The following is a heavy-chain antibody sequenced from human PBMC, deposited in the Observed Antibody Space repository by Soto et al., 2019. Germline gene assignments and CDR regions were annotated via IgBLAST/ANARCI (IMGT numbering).Heavy chain of an antibody. D-gene: IGHD2-15*01. CDR3: ARDTRDIEHYYYSGMDV. Sequence: PSETLSLTCTVSGGSISSYYWSWIRQPPGKGLEWIGYIYYSGSTNYNPSLKSRVTISVDTSKNQFSLKLSSVTAADTAVYYCARDTRDIEHYYYSGMDVRGQGTTVTVSS. J-gene: IGHJ6*02. CDR2: IYYSGST. CDR1: GGSISSYY. V-gene: IGHV4-59*01.